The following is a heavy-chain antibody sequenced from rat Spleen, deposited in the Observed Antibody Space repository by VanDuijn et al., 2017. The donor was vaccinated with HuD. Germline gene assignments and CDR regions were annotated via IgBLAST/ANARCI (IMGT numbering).Heavy chain of an antibody. V-gene: IGHV2S12*01. J-gene: IGHJ2*01. CDR3: TALQSDFDN. Sequence: VQLVESGGGLVQPGRSLKLSCAASGFTFSDYNMAWVRQPPGEGLEWIAAISSGGNTYYNSALKSRLSISRDTSKSQVFLKMNSLQTEDTAMYYCTALQSDFDNWGQGVMVTVSS. CDR2: ISSGGNT. D-gene: IGHD1-1*01. CDR1: GFTFSDYN.